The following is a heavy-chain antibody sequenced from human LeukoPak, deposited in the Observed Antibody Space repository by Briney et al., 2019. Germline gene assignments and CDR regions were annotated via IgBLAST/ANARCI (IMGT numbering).Heavy chain of an antibody. V-gene: IGHV3-30*18. CDR1: GFAFSSYA. CDR2: ISYDGSNK. D-gene: IGHD2-15*01. J-gene: IGHJ1*01. Sequence: GGSLRLSCAASGFAFSSYAMHWVRQAPGKGLEWGAVISYDGSNKYYADSVKGRFTISRDNSKNTLYLQMNSLRAEDTAVYYCAKDFAKYCSGGCDFQHWGQGTLVTVSS. CDR3: AKDFAKYCSGGCDFQH.